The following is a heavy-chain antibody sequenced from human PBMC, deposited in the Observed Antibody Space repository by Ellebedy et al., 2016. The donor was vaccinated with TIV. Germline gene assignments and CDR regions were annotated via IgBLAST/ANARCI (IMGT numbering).Heavy chain of an antibody. V-gene: IGHV1-2*02. CDR1: GYTFTGYY. D-gene: IGHD1-1*01. CDR3: ATPPSGTDAFDI. Sequence: ASVKVSCXASGYTFTGYYMHWVRQAPGQGLEWMGWINPNSGGTNYAQKFQGRVTMTEDTSTDTAYMELSSLRSEDTAVYYCATPPSGTDAFDIWGQGTMVTVSS. CDR2: INPNSGGT. J-gene: IGHJ3*02.